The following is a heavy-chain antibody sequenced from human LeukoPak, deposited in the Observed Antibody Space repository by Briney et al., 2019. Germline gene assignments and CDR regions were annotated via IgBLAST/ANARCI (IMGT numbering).Heavy chain of an antibody. J-gene: IGHJ4*02. CDR3: AREPSTWVVSSSWFAFDY. Sequence: PGGSLRLSCAASGFTFSSYSMNWVRQAPGKGLEWVSSISTSSNYRYYADSVKGRFTISRDNAKNSLYLQMNSLRAEDTAVYYCAREPSTWVVSSSWFAFDYWGQGTLVTVSS. V-gene: IGHV3-21*01. CDR1: GFTFSSYS. CDR2: ISTSSNYR. D-gene: IGHD6-13*01.